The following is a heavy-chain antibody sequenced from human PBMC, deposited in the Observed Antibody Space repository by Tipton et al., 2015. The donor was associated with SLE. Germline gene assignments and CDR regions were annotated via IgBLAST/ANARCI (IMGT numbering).Heavy chain of an antibody. CDR1: GFTFSSYG. CDR3: ARRFCGGDCPGNYYYYMDV. J-gene: IGHJ6*03. CDR2: IWYDGSNK. Sequence: SLRLSCAASGFTFSSYGMHWVRQAPGKGLEWVAVIWYDGSNKYYADSVKGRFTISRDNAKNSLYLQMNSLRAEDTAVYYCARRFCGGDCPGNYYYYMDVWGKGTTVTVSS. D-gene: IGHD2-21*01. V-gene: IGHV3-33*08.